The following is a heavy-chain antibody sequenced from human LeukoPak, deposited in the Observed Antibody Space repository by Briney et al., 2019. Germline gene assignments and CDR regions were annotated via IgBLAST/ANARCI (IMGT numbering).Heavy chain of an antibody. Sequence: KPSETLSLTCTVSGGSISGYYWSWIRQPAGKGLEWIGRIYTSGSTNYNPSLKSRVTMSVDTSKNQFSLKLSSVTAADTAVYYCARVSSSWYTPHSWFDPWGQGTLVTVSS. CDR2: IYTSGST. CDR1: GGSISGYY. J-gene: IGHJ5*02. D-gene: IGHD6-13*01. V-gene: IGHV4-4*07. CDR3: ARVSSSWYTPHSWFDP.